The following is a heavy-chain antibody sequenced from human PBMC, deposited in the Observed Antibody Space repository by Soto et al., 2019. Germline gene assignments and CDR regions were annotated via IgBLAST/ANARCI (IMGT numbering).Heavy chain of an antibody. CDR1: GFTFSSYW. D-gene: IGHD6-6*01. V-gene: IGHV3-7*01. Sequence: GGSLRLSCAASGFTFSSYWMSWVRQAPGKGLEWVANIKQDGSEKYYVDSVKGRFTISRDNAKNSLYLQMNSLRAEDTAVYYCAREYSSSAAAFDIWGQGAMVTVSS. J-gene: IGHJ3*02. CDR3: AREYSSSAAAFDI. CDR2: IKQDGSEK.